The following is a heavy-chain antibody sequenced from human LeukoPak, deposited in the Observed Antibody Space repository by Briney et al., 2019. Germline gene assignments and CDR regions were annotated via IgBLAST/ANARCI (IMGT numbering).Heavy chain of an antibody. D-gene: IGHD2-21*02. CDR1: GGSISSNS. CDR2: ISYSGSA. Sequence: SETLSLTCTVSGGSISSNSWTWIRQPPGKGLEWIGYISYSGSANYSPSLKSRATISVDTSKNEFSLKLSSVTAANTAVYYCARRPVTGLNWFDPWGQGTLVTVSS. CDR3: ARRPVTGLNWFDP. V-gene: IGHV4-59*08. J-gene: IGHJ5*02.